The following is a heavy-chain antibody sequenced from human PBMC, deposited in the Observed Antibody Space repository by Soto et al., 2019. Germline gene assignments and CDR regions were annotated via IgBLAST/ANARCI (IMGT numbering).Heavy chain of an antibody. CDR2: IIPIFGTA. J-gene: IGHJ4*02. CDR3: ASGDAYNWNYHFDY. D-gene: IGHD1-7*01. V-gene: IGHV1-69*01. CDR1: GGTFSSYA. Sequence: QVQLVQSGAEVKKPGSSVKVSCKASGGTFSSYAISWVRQAPGQGLEWMGGIIPIFGTANYAQKFQGRVTITADESTSTADMELSSLRSEDTSVYYCASGDAYNWNYHFDYWGQGTLVTVSS.